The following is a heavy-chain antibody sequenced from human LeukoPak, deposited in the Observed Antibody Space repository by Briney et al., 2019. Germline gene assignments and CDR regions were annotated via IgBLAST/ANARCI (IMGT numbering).Heavy chain of an antibody. V-gene: IGHV1-46*01. CDR3: ARDYYGSGTHFDY. CDR1: GYTFTSYY. Sequence: ASVKVSCKASGYTFTSYYIHWVRQAPGQGLEWMAIINPSGGSTSYTQKFQGRVTMTSDTSTSTVYMELSSLRSEDTAVYYCARDYYGSGTHFDYWGQGTLVTVSS. CDR2: INPSGGST. J-gene: IGHJ4*02. D-gene: IGHD3-10*01.